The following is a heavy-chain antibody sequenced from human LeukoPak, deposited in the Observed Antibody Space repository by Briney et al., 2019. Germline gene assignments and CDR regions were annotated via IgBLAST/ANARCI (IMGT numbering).Heavy chain of an antibody. Sequence: TASETLSLTCTVSGNSISSFFWSWIRHPPGNGLEGIGSMQYSGDSKYNHSLRSRVGLSIDTPKQQFPLRLNSVTAAETAVYYCARDLELERNRWNYFESWGQGALVTVSS. J-gene: IGHJ4*02. V-gene: IGHV4-59*01. D-gene: IGHD1-1*01. CDR1: GNSISSFF. CDR3: ARDLELERNRWNYFES. CDR2: MQYSGDS.